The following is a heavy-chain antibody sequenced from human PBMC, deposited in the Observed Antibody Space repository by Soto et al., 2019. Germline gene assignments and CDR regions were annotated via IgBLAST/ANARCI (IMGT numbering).Heavy chain of an antibody. CDR2: INPNSGGT. CDR3: ARDPFEYYDSSGYYDY. Sequence: VASVKVSCKPSGYTFTGFYIHWVRQAPGQGLEWMGWINPNSGGTSYAQKFQGRVTMTRDTSISTAYLDLSRLRYDDTAVYYCARDPFEYYDSSGYYDYWGQGTLVTVSS. V-gene: IGHV1-2*02. D-gene: IGHD3-22*01. J-gene: IGHJ4*02. CDR1: GYTFTGFY.